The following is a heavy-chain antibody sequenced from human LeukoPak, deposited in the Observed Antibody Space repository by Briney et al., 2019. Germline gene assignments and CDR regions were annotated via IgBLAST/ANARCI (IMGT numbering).Heavy chain of an antibody. V-gene: IGHV1-69*05. Sequence: SVKVSCKASGGTFSSYAISWVRQAPGQGLEWMGRIIPIFGTANYAQKFQGRVTMTRDTSTSTVYMELSSLRSEDTAVYYCARVGVRHDAFDIWGQGTMVTVSS. J-gene: IGHJ3*02. D-gene: IGHD3-16*01. CDR2: IIPIFGTA. CDR1: GGTFSSYA. CDR3: ARVGVRHDAFDI.